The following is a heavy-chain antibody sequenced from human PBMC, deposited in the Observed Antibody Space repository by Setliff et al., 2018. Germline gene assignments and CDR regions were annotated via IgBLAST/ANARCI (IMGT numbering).Heavy chain of an antibody. CDR3: AISTLSICSGGSCPNAFDV. CDR2: ISAYTGNT. Sequence: ASVKVSCKASGYTFTNYGINWVRQAPGQGLEWMGWISAYTGNTKFAQKFQGRVTMTTDTSTSTAYLELRSLTSDDTAVYYCAISTLSICSGGSCPNAFDVWGQGTMVTVS. D-gene: IGHD2-15*01. J-gene: IGHJ3*01. CDR1: GYTFTNYG. V-gene: IGHV1-18*01.